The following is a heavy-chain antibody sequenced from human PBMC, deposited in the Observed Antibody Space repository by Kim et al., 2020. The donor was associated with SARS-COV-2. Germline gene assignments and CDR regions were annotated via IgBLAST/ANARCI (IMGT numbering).Heavy chain of an antibody. V-gene: IGHV4-59*13. CDR1: GGSISSYY. Sequence: SETLSLTCTVSGGSISSYYWSWIRQPPGKGLEWIGYVYYSGSTNYNPSLKSRVTISVDTSKNQFSLKLSSVTAADTAVYYCARDRASGQEGYNWFDPWG. J-gene: IGHJ5*02. D-gene: IGHD3-3*01. CDR2: VYYSGST. CDR3: ARDRASGQEGYNWFDP.